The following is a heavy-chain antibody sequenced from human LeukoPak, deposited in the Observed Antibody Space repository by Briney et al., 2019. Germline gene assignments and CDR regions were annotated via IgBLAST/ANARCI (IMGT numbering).Heavy chain of an antibody. V-gene: IGHV4-39*01. CDR3: ARTDFWSGYLFDP. D-gene: IGHD3-3*01. CDR1: GGSISSSSYY. Sequence: SETLSLTCTVSGGSISSSSYYWGWIRQPPGKGLEWIGSIYYSGSTYYNPSLKSRVTISVDTSKNQFSLNLSSVTAADTAVYYCARTDFWSGYLFDPWGQGTLVTVSS. J-gene: IGHJ5*02. CDR2: IYYSGST.